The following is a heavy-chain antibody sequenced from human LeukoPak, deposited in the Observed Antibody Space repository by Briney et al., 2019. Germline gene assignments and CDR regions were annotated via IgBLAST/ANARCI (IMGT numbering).Heavy chain of an antibody. CDR1: GFTFSNYW. D-gene: IGHD3-10*01. CDR3: ARDKKSGESSEIDY. J-gene: IGHJ4*02. Sequence: GGSLRLSCAASGFTFSNYWVHWIRQAPGKGLVWVSRINRDGSTTKYADSVKRRFNVSRDNAKNTVNLQMNSLRGEDTAVYYCARDKKSGESSEIDYWGQGTLVTVSS. CDR2: INRDGSTT. V-gene: IGHV3-74*03.